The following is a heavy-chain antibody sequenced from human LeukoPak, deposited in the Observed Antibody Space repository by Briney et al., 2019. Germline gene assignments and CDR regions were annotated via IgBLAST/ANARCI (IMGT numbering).Heavy chain of an antibody. CDR3: ARGRGLWFGESPPFDP. CDR2: MNPNSGNT. CDR1: GYTFTSYD. D-gene: IGHD3-10*01. V-gene: IGHV1-8*03. Sequence: ASVKVSCKASGYTFTSYDINRVRQATGQGLEWMGWMNPNSGNTGYAQKFQGRVTITRNTSISTAYMELSSLRSEDTAVYYCARGRGLWFGESPPFDPWGQGTLVTVSS. J-gene: IGHJ5*02.